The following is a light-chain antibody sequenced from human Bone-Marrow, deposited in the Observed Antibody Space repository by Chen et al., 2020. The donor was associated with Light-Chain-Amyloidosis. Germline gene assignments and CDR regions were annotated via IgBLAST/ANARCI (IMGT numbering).Light chain of an antibody. J-gene: IGKJ5*01. CDR1: QSVGTN. V-gene: IGKV3-11*01. CDR2: AVS. Sequence: EIVLTQSPATLSLSPGERATLSCRASQSVGTNLAWYQQKPGQAPRPLIYAVSDRATGIPARFRGSGSGTDFTLTISSLEPADFAVYYCQQRSNWPPSITFGQGTRLDIK. CDR3: QQRSNWPPSIT.